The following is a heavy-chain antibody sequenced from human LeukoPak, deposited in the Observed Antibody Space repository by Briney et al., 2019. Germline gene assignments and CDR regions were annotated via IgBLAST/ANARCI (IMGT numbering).Heavy chain of an antibody. D-gene: IGHD3-22*01. V-gene: IGHV4-39*01. J-gene: IGHJ3*02. Sequence: SETLSLTCTASGGSISSSGYYWGWIRQPPGKGLEWIGSIYYSGSTYYNPSLKSRVTISVDTSKNQFSLKLSSVTAADTAVYYCARHPFDSSGYYYTLDAFDIWGQGTMVTVSS. CDR2: IYYSGST. CDR1: GGSISSSGYY. CDR3: ARHPFDSSGYYYTLDAFDI.